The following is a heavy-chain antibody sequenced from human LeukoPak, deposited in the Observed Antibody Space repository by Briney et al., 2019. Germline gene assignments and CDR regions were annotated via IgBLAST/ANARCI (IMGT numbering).Heavy chain of an antibody. J-gene: IGHJ4*02. CDR2: ISYDGSNK. Sequence: PGGSLRLSCAASGFTFSSYGMHWVRQAPGKGLEWVAVISYDGSNKYYADSVKGRFTISRDNSKNTLYLQMNSLRAEDTAVYYCAKDSVTYYFDYWGQGTLVTASS. CDR1: GFTFSSYG. V-gene: IGHV3-30*18. D-gene: IGHD2-21*02. CDR3: AKDSVTYYFDY.